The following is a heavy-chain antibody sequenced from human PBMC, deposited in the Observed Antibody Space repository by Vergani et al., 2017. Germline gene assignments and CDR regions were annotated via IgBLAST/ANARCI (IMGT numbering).Heavy chain of an antibody. CDR1: GFTFSSYG. V-gene: IGHV3-30*18. CDR3: AKGLRLGELADFDY. Sequence: VQLVESGGGLVQPGGSLRLSCAASGFTFSSYGMHWVRQAPGKGLEWVAVISYDGSNKYYADSVKGRFTISRDNSKNTLYLQMNSLRAEDTAVYYCAKGLRLGELADFDYWGQGTLVTVSS. CDR2: ISYDGSNK. D-gene: IGHD3-16*01. J-gene: IGHJ4*02.